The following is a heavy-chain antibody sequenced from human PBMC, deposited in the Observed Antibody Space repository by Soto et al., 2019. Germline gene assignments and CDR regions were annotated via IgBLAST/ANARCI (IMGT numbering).Heavy chain of an antibody. J-gene: IGHJ4*02. Sequence: EVQLLESGGDLVQPGRSLRLSCTASGFTFSNYAMSWVRQAPGKGLEWVSSISGSGGSTYYADSVTGRFTVSRDNSKNTAYLPVDPLQAEGPAVNLFSEGPPGNSGNSGGVEDLGQGTLVTVSS. D-gene: IGHD3-10*01. V-gene: IGHV3-23*01. CDR3: SEGPPGNSGNSGGVED. CDR1: GFTFSNYA. CDR2: ISGSGGST.